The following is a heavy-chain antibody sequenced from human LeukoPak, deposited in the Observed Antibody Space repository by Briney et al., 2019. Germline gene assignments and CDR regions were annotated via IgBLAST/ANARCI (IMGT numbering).Heavy chain of an antibody. Sequence: SETLSLTCAVSGGSISSGDYSWSWIRQPPGKGLEWIGYIYYSGSTYYNPSLKSRVTISLDTSTNQFSLKLSSVTAADTAVYYCARGPMTTVTRWGQGTLVTVSS. J-gene: IGHJ4*02. D-gene: IGHD4-17*01. CDR1: GGSISSGDYS. CDR2: IYYSGST. CDR3: ARGPMTTVTR. V-gene: IGHV4-31*11.